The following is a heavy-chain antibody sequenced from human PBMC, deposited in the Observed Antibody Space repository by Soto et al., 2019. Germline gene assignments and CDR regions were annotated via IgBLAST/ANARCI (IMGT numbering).Heavy chain of an antibody. CDR1: GFTFSSYA. V-gene: IGHV3-23*01. Sequence: EVQLLESGGGLVQPGGSLRLSCAASGFTFSSYAMSWVRQAPGKGLEWVSAFSGSGGSTYYADSVKGRFTISRDNSKNTLYLQMHSLRAEDTAVYYCAKDQLRGYSYGRSDYWGQGTLVTVSS. CDR3: AKDQLRGYSYGRSDY. D-gene: IGHD5-18*01. J-gene: IGHJ4*02. CDR2: FSGSGGST.